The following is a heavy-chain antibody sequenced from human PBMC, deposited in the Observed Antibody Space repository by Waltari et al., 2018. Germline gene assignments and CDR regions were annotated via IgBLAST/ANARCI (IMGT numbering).Heavy chain of an antibody. J-gene: IGHJ6*02. CDR2: IYSKGST. Sequence: QVQLQESGPGLVKPSETLSLTCTVSGGSISSYYWSWIRQPPGSGPEWIWYIYSKGSTNYTPALKRRVTVSVDTSKNQFSLKLSAVTAADTAVYYCARDGARWRDTAMVYYYGMDVWGQGTTVTVSS. D-gene: IGHD5-18*01. V-gene: IGHV4-59*01. CDR3: ARDGARWRDTAMVYYYGMDV. CDR1: GGSISSYY.